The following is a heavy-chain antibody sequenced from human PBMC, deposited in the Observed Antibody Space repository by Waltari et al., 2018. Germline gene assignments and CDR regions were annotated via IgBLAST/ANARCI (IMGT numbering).Heavy chain of an antibody. CDR2: ISSSSSTI. D-gene: IGHD2-15*01. J-gene: IGHJ3*02. CDR1: GFTFSSYS. CDR3: ASPVVVAPWDAFDI. V-gene: IGHV3-48*04. Sequence: EVQLVESGGGLVQPGGSLRLSCAASGFTFSSYSMNWVRQAPGKGLEWVSYISSSSSTIYYADSVKGRFTISRDNAKNSLYLQMNSLRAEDTAVYYCASPVVVAPWDAFDIWGQGTMVTVSS.